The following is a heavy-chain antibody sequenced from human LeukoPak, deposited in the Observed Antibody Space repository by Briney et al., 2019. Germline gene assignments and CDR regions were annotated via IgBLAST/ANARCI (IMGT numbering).Heavy chain of an antibody. CDR3: AKRLESGADYYDY. CDR1: GFTFSSSA. J-gene: IGHJ4*02. D-gene: IGHD2/OR15-2a*01. Sequence: PGGSLRLSCAASGFTFSSSAMSWVRQAPGKGLEWVSSITDSGANTFYADSMRGRFTISRDNSKNTLYLQMDSLRAEDTAVYYCAKRLESGADYYDYWGQGTLVTVSS. V-gene: IGHV3-23*01. CDR2: ITDSGANT.